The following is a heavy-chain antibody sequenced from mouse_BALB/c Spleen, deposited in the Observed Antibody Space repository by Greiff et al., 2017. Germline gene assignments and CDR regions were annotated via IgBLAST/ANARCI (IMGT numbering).Heavy chain of an antibody. V-gene: IGHV14-3*02. Sequence: VQLQQSGAELVKPGASVKLSCTASGFNIKDTYMHWVKQRPEQGLEWIGRIDPANGNTKYDPKFQSKATITADTSSNTAYLQLSSLTSEDTAVYYCARGYYSSPYFDYWGQGTTLTVSS. CDR3: ARGYYSSPYFDY. CDR1: GFNIKDTY. J-gene: IGHJ2*01. D-gene: IGHD1-1*01. CDR2: IDPANGNT.